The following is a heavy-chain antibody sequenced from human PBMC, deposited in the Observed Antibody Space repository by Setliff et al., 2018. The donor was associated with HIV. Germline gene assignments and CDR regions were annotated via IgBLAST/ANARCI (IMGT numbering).Heavy chain of an antibody. CDR2: LFYSGTT. V-gene: IGHV4-31*03. J-gene: IGHJ6*02. Sequence: PSETLSLTCSVSGDSVSSGGFYWSWIRQRPDKGLEWIGHLFYSGTTYYSPSLKSRVIISRDTSENQFSLQLSSATAADTAVYYCARITIFVPGDPYFYGMDVWGQGTTVTVSS. D-gene: IGHD3-3*02. CDR1: GDSVSSGGFY. CDR3: ARITIFVPGDPYFYGMDV.